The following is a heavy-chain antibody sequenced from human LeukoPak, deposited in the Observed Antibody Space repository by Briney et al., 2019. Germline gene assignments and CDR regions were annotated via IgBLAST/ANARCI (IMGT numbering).Heavy chain of an antibody. V-gene: IGHV1-69*04. CDR2: IIPILGIA. CDR3: ARDLYRSGGSVDY. CDR1: GGTFSRYA. D-gene: IGHD2-15*01. J-gene: IGHJ4*02. Sequence: ASVKVSCKASGGTFSRYAISWVRQAPGQGLEWMGRIIPILGIANYAQKFQGRVTITADKSTSTAYMELSSLRSEDTAVYYCARDLYRSGGSVDYWGQGTLVTVSS.